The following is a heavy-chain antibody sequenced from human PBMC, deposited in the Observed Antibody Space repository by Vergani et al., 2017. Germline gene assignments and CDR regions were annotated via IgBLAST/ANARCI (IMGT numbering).Heavy chain of an antibody. CDR2: ISSSGSTI. D-gene: IGHD5-18*01. CDR3: ARDGGDTAMVDY. CDR1: GFTFSSYE. J-gene: IGHJ4*02. V-gene: IGHV3-48*03. Sequence: EVQLLESGGGLVQPGGSLRLSCAASGFTFSSYEMNWVRQAPGKGLEWVSYISSSGSTIYYADSVKGRFTISRDNAKNSLYLQMNSLSAEDTAVYYGARDGGDTAMVDYWGQGTLVTVSS.